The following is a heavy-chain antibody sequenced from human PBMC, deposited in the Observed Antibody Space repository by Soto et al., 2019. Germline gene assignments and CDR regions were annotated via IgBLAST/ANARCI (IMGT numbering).Heavy chain of an antibody. CDR2: IIPIFDTA. CDR3: ARETDWYFDL. J-gene: IGHJ2*01. Sequence: QVQLVQSGAEVKKPGSSVKVSCKASGGTFSSYTINWVRQAPGQGLEWMGGIIPIFDTANYAQKFQGRVTITAGEYTSTAYMELSSLRFEDTAVYYCARETDWYFDLWGRGTLVTVSS. V-gene: IGHV1-69*12. CDR1: GGTFSSYT.